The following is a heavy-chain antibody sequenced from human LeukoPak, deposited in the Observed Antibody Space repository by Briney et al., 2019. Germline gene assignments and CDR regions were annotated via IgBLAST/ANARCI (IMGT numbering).Heavy chain of an antibody. D-gene: IGHD3-10*01. Sequence: ASVKVSCKASGYTFTSSGISWVRQAPGQGLESMGWISAYNGNTNYAQKLQGRVTMTTDTSTSTAYMELRSLRSDDTAVYYCARGAKASGSVSGISGNWFDPWGQGTLVTVSS. CDR2: ISAYNGNT. V-gene: IGHV1-18*01. CDR3: ARGAKASGSVSGISGNWFDP. J-gene: IGHJ5*02. CDR1: GYTFTSSG.